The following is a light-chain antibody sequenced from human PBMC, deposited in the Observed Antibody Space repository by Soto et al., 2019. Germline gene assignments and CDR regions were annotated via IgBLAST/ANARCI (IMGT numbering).Light chain of an antibody. CDR2: DAS. Sequence: EIVLTQSPATLSLYTGERATLSCRASQSVKTFLVWYQQRPGQAPRLLIYDASHRAAGIPARFSGSGFGTDFTLTISSLEPEDAAVYYCQQRSNWPPITFGQGTRLE. CDR1: QSVKTF. J-gene: IGKJ5*01. V-gene: IGKV3-11*01. CDR3: QQRSNWPPIT.